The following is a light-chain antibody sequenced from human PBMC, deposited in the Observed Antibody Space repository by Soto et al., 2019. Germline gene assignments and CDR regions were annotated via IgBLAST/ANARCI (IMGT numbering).Light chain of an antibody. CDR2: GAS. V-gene: IGKV3-15*01. CDR1: QSVSSN. Sequence: EIVMTQSPATLSVSPGERATLSCRASQSVSSNLAWYQQIPGQAPRLLIYGASTRATGVPARFSGSGSGTEFTLTISSLQSEDFAVYYCQQYVNWPPKYTVGQGTKLEIK. J-gene: IGKJ2*01. CDR3: QQYVNWPPKYT.